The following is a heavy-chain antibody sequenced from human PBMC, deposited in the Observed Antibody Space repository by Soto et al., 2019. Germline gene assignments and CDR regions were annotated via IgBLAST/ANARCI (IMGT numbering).Heavy chain of an antibody. CDR2: IYTTGST. V-gene: IGHV4-4*07. D-gene: IGHD6-13*01. Sequence: QVQLQESGPGLVKPSETLSLTCTVSGGSISGYYWSWIRQPAGKGLECIGRIYTTGSTNYNPSFKSRVTMSLDTSKNQFSLKLSSVTAADTAVYYCARDDSVITAAGVYWGQGTLVTVSS. CDR1: GGSISGYY. J-gene: IGHJ4*02. CDR3: ARDDSVITAAGVY.